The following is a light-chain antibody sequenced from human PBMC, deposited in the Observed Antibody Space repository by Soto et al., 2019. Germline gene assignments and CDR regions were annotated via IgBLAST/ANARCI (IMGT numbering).Light chain of an antibody. V-gene: IGLV2-14*01. J-gene: IGLJ2*01. CDR2: EVS. Sequence: QSALTQPASVSGSPGQSIIISCTGTSSDVDTYKYVSWYQQHPGKAPKLMIYEVSHRPSGVSDRFSGSKSGNTASLTISGLQAEDEVDYYCCSYAGSTTRVLFGGGTKLTVL. CDR3: CSYAGSTTRVL. CDR1: SSDVDTYKY.